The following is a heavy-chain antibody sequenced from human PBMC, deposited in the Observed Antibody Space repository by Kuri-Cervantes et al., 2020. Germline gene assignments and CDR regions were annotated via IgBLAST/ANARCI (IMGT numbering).Heavy chain of an antibody. CDR1: GFAISSYN. CDR3: AKDISDILNAFDI. Sequence: GGSLRLSCAASGFAISSYNMNWVRQAPGKGLEWVSGISWNSGSIGYADSVKGRFTISRDNAKNSLYLQMNSLRAEDTALYYCAKDISDILNAFDIWGQGTMVTVSS. CDR2: ISWNSGSI. D-gene: IGHD3-9*01. V-gene: IGHV3-9*01. J-gene: IGHJ3*02.